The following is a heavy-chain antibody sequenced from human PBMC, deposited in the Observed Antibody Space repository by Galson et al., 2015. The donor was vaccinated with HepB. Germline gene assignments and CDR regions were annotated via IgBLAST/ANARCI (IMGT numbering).Heavy chain of an antibody. D-gene: IGHD5-24*01. J-gene: IGHJ4*02. V-gene: IGHV1-18*04. CDR1: GYTFSSYG. Sequence: SVKVSCKASGYTFSSYGFSWVRQAPGQGLEWMGWISAYNGNTNYAQKLQGRVTMTTDPSTSTAYMELRSLRSDDTAIYYCALSTDGYNWHYWGQGTLVTVSS. CDR3: ALSTDGYNWHY. CDR2: ISAYNGNT.